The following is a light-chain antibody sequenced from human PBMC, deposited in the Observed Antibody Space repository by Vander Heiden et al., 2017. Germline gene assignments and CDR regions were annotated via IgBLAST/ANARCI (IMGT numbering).Light chain of an antibody. CDR3: RQRSNWPPIT. CDR2: DAA. Sequence: EIVSTQSLATPSLSPGDRATLSCRASQSVSSYLAWYQQKPGQAASLLIYDAANRATGIPARFSGGGSGTDFTLTISSLEPEEFAVYYCRQRSNWPPITFGQGTRLEIK. J-gene: IGKJ5*01. V-gene: IGKV3-11*01. CDR1: QSVSSY.